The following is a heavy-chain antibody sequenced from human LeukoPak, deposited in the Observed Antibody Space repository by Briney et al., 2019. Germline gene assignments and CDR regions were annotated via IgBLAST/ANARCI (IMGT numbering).Heavy chain of an antibody. CDR3: AKSRGYSNTSPFDY. CDR1: GFTFNSYA. CDR2: VRGSGGNT. D-gene: IGHD5-12*01. Sequence: GGSLRLSCVDSGFTFNSYAMRWVRQAPGTGMEWVSGVRGSGGNTYYAEAAKGQITISRDNSRNTLYLQMNSLTAEDTALYYCAKSRGYSNTSPFDYWGQGTLVAVPS. V-gene: IGHV3-23*01. J-gene: IGHJ4*02.